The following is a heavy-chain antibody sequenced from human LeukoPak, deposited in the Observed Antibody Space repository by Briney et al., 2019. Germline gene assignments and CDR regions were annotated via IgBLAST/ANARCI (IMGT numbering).Heavy chain of an antibody. CDR1: AYSISNGYY. J-gene: IGHJ5*02. V-gene: IGHV4-38-2*02. CDR3: ARVNAAVTGKWFDP. D-gene: IGHD2-21*02. CDR2: IYHSGAT. Sequence: SETLSLTCTVSAYSISNGYYWGWIRQPPGKGLEWIGSIYHSGATYYNPSLKSRVTISVDTSKNQISLRLSSVTAADTAVYYCARVNAAVTGKWFDPWGQGILVTVSS.